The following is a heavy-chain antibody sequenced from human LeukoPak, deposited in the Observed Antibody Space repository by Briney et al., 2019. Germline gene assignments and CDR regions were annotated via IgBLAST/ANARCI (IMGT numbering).Heavy chain of an antibody. CDR3: VRDRTTVTLFDS. V-gene: IGHV3-74*01. CDR2: VSTDENII. CDR1: GFTFSSYW. J-gene: IGHJ4*02. Sequence: PGGSLRLSCAASGFTFSSYWMHWVRQAPGKGLVWVSRVSTDENIISYADSVKGRFTISRDNAKNTVYLQMNSLRAEDTAVYYCVRDRTTVTLFDSWGQGTLVTVSS. D-gene: IGHD4-17*01.